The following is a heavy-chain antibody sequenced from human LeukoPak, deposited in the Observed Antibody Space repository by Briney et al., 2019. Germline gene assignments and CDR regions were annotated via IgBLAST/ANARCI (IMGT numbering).Heavy chain of an antibody. Sequence: GGSLRLSXAASGFTFTNAWMTWVRQAPGKGLEWVGRVKTKTDGGTIDYAAPVKGRFTISRDDSKNTLFLQMDSLKIEDTAVYYCTTVSGGGDCYRYWGQGILVTVSS. CDR3: TTVSGGGDCYRY. D-gene: IGHD2-21*01. CDR1: GFTFTNAW. V-gene: IGHV3-15*01. J-gene: IGHJ4*02. CDR2: VKTKTDGGTI.